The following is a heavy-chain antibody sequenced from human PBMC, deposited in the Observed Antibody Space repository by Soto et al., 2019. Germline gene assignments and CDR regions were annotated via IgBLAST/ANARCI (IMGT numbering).Heavy chain of an antibody. CDR2: IIGDETLT. V-gene: IGHV3-74*01. J-gene: IGHJ4*02. CDR3: AKSYYDFWSGYPKGGY. Sequence: GSLRLSCAASGFTFSSYWMHWVRQVPGKGLVWVSRIIGDETLTDYADIVKGRFTNSRDNYKNTMNMQINSIKTEDTAVYYCAKSYYDFWSGYPKGGYWGQGT. D-gene: IGHD3-3*01. CDR1: GFTFSSYW.